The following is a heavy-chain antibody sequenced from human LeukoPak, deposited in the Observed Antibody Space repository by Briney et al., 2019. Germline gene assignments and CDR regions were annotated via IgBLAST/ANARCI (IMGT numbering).Heavy chain of an antibody. CDR2: IKSKRDGGSM. D-gene: IGHD6-25*01. CDR1: GFTFSIAW. V-gene: IGHV3-15*01. CDR3: TTVGSAWNFDY. J-gene: IGHJ4*02. Sequence: PGGSLRLSCAASGFTFSIAWVTWVRQAPGKGLEWVGRIKSKRDGGSMDYAAPAKGRFTISRDDSKDMLYLQMNSLKIEDAAVYYCTTVGSAWNFDYWGQGTLVTVSS.